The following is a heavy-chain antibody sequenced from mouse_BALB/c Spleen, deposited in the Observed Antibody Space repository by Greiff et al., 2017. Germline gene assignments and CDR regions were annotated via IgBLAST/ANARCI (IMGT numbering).Heavy chain of an antibody. V-gene: IGHV3-8*02. CDR2: ISYSGST. D-gene: IGHD2-14*01. CDR1: GDSITSGC. Sequence: VQLKESGPSLVKPSQTLSITCSVTGDSITSGCWNWVRKFPGNKLEYMGYISYSGSTYYNPSLKSRISITRDTSKNQYYLQLNSVTTEDTATYYCAGYYYRYPFDYWGQGTTLTVSA. CDR3: AGYYYRYPFDY. J-gene: IGHJ2*01.